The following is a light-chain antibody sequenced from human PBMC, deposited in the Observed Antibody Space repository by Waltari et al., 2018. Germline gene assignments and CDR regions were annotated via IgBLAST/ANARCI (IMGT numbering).Light chain of an antibody. J-gene: IGKJ1*01. CDR3: HQCGNWPPWT. CDR2: DAS. CDR1: QSVSTY. V-gene: IGKV3-11*01. Sequence: EIVLTQSPATLSLSPGERATLSCRASQSVSTYLAWYQQKPGQAPRLLIYDASNRATGIPARFSSSGSGTDFTLTISSLEPEDFAVYYCHQCGNWPPWTFGQGTKVEIK.